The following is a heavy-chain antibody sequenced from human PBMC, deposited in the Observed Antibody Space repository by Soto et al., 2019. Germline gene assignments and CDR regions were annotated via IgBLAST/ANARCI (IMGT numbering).Heavy chain of an antibody. Sequence: GGSLRLSCAASGFTFSSYGMHWVRQAPGKGLEWVAVISYDGSNKYYADSAKGRFTISRDNSKNTLYLQMNSLRAEDTAVYYCAKDLNYYYGRDVWGQGTTVTVSS. J-gene: IGHJ6*02. CDR1: GFTFSSYG. CDR3: AKDLNYYYGRDV. CDR2: ISYDGSNK. V-gene: IGHV3-30*18.